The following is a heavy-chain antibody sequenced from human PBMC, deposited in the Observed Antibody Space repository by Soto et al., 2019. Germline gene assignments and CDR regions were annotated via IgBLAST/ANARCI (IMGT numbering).Heavy chain of an antibody. J-gene: IGHJ5*02. V-gene: IGHV1-46*02. CDR2: INPSGGTT. D-gene: IGHD3-22*01. CDR3: ARKAYYYDAGSFDP. Sequence: QMQLVQSGAEVKKPGASVKVSCKTSGYTFNTYYIHWVRQAPGQGLEWMGIINPSGGTTSYAQKFQGSVTMTTDTSTSTVYMELSSLRSEDTALYYCARKAYYYDAGSFDPSGQGTLVTVSS. CDR1: GYTFNTYY.